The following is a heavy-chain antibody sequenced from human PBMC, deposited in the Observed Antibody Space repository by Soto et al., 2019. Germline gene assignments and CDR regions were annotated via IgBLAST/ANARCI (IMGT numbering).Heavy chain of an antibody. J-gene: IGHJ4*02. D-gene: IGHD6-6*01. CDR1: GGSISDGGYY. Sequence: TSETLSLPSTVSGGSISDGGYYWSWIRQPPGKGLEWIGYIYYSGSTYYNPSLKSRVTISVDTSKNQFSLKLSSVTAADTAVYYYARDVWGSSSGYWGQGTLVTVSS. CDR3: ARDVWGSSSGY. V-gene: IGHV4-30-4*08. CDR2: IYYSGST.